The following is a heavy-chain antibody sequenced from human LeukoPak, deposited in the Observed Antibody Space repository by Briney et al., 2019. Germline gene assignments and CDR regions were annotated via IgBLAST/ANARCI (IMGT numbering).Heavy chain of an antibody. CDR1: GFTFGDYA. CDR3: TRDWGPLWFGELLSFDY. CDR2: IRSKAYDGTT. D-gene: IGHD3-10*01. V-gene: IGHV3-49*03. J-gene: IGHJ4*02. Sequence: PGGSLRLSCTASGFTFGDYAMSWFRQAPGKGLEWVGFIRSKAYDGTTEYAASVKGRFTISRDDSKSIAYLQMNSLKTEDTAVYYCTRDWGPLWFGELLSFDYWGQGTLVTVSS.